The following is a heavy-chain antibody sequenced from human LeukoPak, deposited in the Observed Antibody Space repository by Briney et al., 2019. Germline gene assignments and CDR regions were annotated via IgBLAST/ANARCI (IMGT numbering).Heavy chain of an antibody. CDR2: INPNSGGT. J-gene: IGHJ3*02. CDR3: ARGIAAAGTVDGAFDI. Sequence: GASVKVSCKASGYTFTGYYMHWVRQAPGQGLEWMGRINPNSGGTNYAQKIQGRVTMTRDTSISTAYMELSRLRSDDTAVYYCARGIAAAGTVDGAFDIWGQGTMVTVSS. V-gene: IGHV1-2*06. D-gene: IGHD6-13*01. CDR1: GYTFTGYY.